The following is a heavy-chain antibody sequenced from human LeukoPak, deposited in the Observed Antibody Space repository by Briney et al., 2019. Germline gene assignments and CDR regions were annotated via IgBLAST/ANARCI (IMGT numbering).Heavy chain of an antibody. J-gene: IGHJ6*02. CDR3: ARAGPYYYYGMDV. D-gene: IGHD3-10*01. CDR2: IYYSGST. V-gene: IGHV4-59*01. CDR1: GGSISSYY. Sequence: PSETLSLTCTVSGGSISSYYWSWIRQPPGKGLEWIGYIYYSGSTNYNPSLKSRVTISVDTSKNQFSLKLSSVTAADTAVYYCARAGPYYYYGMDVWGQGTTVTVSS.